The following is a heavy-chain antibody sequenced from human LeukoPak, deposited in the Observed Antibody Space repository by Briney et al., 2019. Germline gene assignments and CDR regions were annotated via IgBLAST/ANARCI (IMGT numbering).Heavy chain of an antibody. D-gene: IGHD3-10*01. CDR2: INPNSVDT. CDR1: AYTFTVYY. CDR3: ARDYGSGSFYFDY. V-gene: IGHV1-2*02. Sequence: ASVKVSCKASAYTFTVYYVHWVRQSPGQGLEGMGWINPNSVDTNYAQKFQGRVTMTRETSISPAFMELRTLKSDDTAVYYCARDYGSGSFYFDYWGQGTLVTVSS. J-gene: IGHJ4*02.